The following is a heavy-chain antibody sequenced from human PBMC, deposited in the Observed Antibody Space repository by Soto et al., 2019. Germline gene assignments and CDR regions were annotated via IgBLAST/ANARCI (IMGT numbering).Heavy chain of an antibody. Sequence: SVKVSCKASGGTFSSYDISWVRQAPGQGLEWMGGIIPIFGTANYAQKFQGRVTITADESTSTAYMELSSLKSEDTAVYYCARGGSSSSSPGYHGFDPWGQGTLVTVSS. D-gene: IGHD6-6*01. CDR3: ARGGSSSSSPGYHGFDP. V-gene: IGHV1-69*13. CDR1: GGTFSSYD. CDR2: IIPIFGTA. J-gene: IGHJ5*02.